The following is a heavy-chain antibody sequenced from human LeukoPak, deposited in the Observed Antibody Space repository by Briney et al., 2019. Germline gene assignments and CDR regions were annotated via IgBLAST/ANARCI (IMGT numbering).Heavy chain of an antibody. CDR2: ISWDGGRT. D-gene: IGHD3-10*01. J-gene: IGHJ5*02. Sequence: GGFLRLSCAASGFTFCEYWMHCVRQAPGKGLEWVSLISWDGGRTYYADSVKGRFTISRDNAKNTQYLPMNSLRLEVTGVYYCDKDMYYCACCLGIYEGGIGLYLWGQGTLVTVSS. CDR3: DKDMYYCACCLGIYEGGIGLYL. CDR1: GFTFCEYW. V-gene: IGHV3-43D*04.